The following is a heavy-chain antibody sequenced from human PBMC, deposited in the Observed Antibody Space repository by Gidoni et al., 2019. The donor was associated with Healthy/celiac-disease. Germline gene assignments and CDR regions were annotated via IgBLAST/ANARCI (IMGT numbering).Heavy chain of an antibody. CDR1: GAATSSSNYY. Sequence: QLKLQESGPGLVKPSGTLSLTCTVPGAATSSSNYYWGWIRQPPGKGRAWIGSSHYSGSIYRNPSLKSRVTKFVDTAKSQFAPKLSSVTAADTAVYYCARHPGILGAFDIWGQGTMVTVSS. V-gene: IGHV4-39*01. CDR3: ARHPGILGAFDI. D-gene: IGHD3-10*01. CDR2: SHYSGSI. J-gene: IGHJ3*02.